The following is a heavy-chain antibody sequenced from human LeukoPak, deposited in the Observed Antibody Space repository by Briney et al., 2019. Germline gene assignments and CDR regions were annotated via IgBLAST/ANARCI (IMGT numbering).Heavy chain of an antibody. D-gene: IGHD1-14*01. CDR2: IYPGDSDT. Sequence: GESLKISCKGFGFSFTNYWIGWARQMPGKGLEWMGIIYPGDSDTRYSPSFQGQVTISADKSISTAYLQWSSLKASDTAIYYCVRYRSAGYYYGMDVWGQGTTVTVSS. CDR1: GFSFTNYW. V-gene: IGHV5-51*01. J-gene: IGHJ6*02. CDR3: VRYRSAGYYYGMDV.